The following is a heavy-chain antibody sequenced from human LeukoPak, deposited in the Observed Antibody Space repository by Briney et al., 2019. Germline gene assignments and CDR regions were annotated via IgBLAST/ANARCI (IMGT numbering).Heavy chain of an antibody. CDR3: ARGPSRNYYDSSGYVY. D-gene: IGHD3-22*01. V-gene: IGHV1-2*02. Sequence: ASVKVSCKASGYTFTGYYTHWVRQAPGQGLEWMGWIDPNSGGTNYAQKFQGRVTMTRDTSISTAYMELSRLRSDDTAVYYCARGPSRNYYDSSGYVYWGQGTLVTVSS. CDR2: IDPNSGGT. J-gene: IGHJ4*02. CDR1: GYTFTGYY.